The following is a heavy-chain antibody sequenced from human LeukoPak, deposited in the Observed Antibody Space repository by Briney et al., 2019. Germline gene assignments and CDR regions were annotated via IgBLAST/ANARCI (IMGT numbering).Heavy chain of an antibody. V-gene: IGHV1-69*06. D-gene: IGHD6-19*01. CDR2: IIPIFGTA. CDR3: ATTYEGPQWLVLGREEYFQH. J-gene: IGHJ1*01. CDR1: GGTFIIYA. Sequence: GASVKVSCKASGGTFIIYAISWVRQAPGQGLEWMGGIIPIFGTANYAQKFQGRVTITADKSTSTAYMELSSLRSEDTAVYYCATTYEGPQWLVLGREEYFQHWGQGTLVTVSS.